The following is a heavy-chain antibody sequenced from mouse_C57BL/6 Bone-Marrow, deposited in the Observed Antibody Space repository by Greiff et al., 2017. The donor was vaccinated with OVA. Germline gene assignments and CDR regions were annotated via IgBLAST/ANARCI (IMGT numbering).Heavy chain of an antibody. Sequence: QVQLKQPGAELVKPGASVKMSCTASGYTFTSYWITWVKQRPGQGLEWIGDIYPGSGSTNYNEKFKSKATLPVDTSSSTANMQLSGLTSEDSAVYYCAIYYDYDYWGQGTTLTVSS. CDR3: AIYYDYDY. D-gene: IGHD2-4*01. CDR2: IYPGSGST. CDR1: GYTFTSYW. V-gene: IGHV1-55*01. J-gene: IGHJ2*01.